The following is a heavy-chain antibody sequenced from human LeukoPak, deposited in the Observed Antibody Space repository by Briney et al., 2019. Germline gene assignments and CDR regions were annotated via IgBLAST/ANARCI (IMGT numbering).Heavy chain of an antibody. CDR1: GGSFSGYY. CDR2: INHSGST. Sequence: SETLSLTCAVYGGSFSGYYWSWIRQPPGKGLEWIGEINHSGSTNYNPSLKSRVTISVDTSKNQFSLKLSSVTAADTAVYYCAIADDFWSGYFEYWGQGTLVTVSS. D-gene: IGHD3-3*01. J-gene: IGHJ4*02. V-gene: IGHV4-34*01. CDR3: AIADDFWSGYFEY.